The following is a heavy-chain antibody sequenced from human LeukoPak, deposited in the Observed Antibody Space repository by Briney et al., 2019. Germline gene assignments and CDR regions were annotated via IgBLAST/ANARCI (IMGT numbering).Heavy chain of an antibody. CDR2: IHPGDSDT. CDR3: ARRATVVTRFDP. D-gene: IGHD4-23*01. V-gene: IGHV5-51*01. CDR1: GSPFTSYC. Sequence: LRESLQISCQGFGSPFTSYCVSWLRQLPGKGLDWMGIIHPGDSDTRYSPSFQGQVTISADKSISTAYLQWSSLKASDTAMYYCARRATVVTRFDPWGQGTLVTVSS. J-gene: IGHJ5*02.